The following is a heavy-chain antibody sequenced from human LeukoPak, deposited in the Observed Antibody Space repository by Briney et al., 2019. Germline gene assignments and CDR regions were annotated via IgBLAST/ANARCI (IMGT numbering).Heavy chain of an antibody. CDR3: AKGITSTWYIPSDY. J-gene: IGHJ4*02. V-gene: IGHV3-23*01. D-gene: IGHD6-13*01. Sequence: PGGSLRLSCAASGFTFSSSAMSWVRQAPGKGLEWVSAISGSGDSTYYADSVKGRFTISRDSSKNTLFLQMSSLRAEDTAVYYCAKGITSTWYIPSDYWGQGTLVTVSS. CDR2: ISGSGDST. CDR1: GFTFSSSA.